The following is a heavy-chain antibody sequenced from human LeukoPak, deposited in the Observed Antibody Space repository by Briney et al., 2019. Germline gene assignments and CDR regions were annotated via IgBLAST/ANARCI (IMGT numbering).Heavy chain of an antibody. Sequence: PSETLSLTCAVYGGSFSGYYWSWIRQPPGKGLEWIGYIYYSGSTNYNPSLKSRVTISVDTSKNQFSLKLSSVTAADTAVYYCARDDQLLTDAFDIWGQGTMVTVSS. CDR2: IYYSGST. D-gene: IGHD2-2*01. V-gene: IGHV4-59*01. J-gene: IGHJ3*02. CDR3: ARDDQLLTDAFDI. CDR1: GGSFSGYY.